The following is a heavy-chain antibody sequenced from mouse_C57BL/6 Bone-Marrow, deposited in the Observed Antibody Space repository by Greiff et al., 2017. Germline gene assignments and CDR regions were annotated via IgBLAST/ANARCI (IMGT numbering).Heavy chain of an antibody. CDR1: GYNFTSYW. Sequence: QVQLQQPGAELVRPGSSVKLSCKASGYNFTSYWMDWVKQRPGQGLDWIGNIYPSDSETHYNQKFKDKATLTVDTSSSTAYMQLSRLTSEDSAVYYGARVTMPYYFDYWGQGTTRTVSS. CDR3: ARVTMPYYFDY. V-gene: IGHV1-61*01. D-gene: IGHD2-13*01. CDR2: IYPSDSET. J-gene: IGHJ2*01.